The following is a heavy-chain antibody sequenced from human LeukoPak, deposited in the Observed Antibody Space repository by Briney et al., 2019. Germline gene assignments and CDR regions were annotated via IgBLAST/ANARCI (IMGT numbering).Heavy chain of an antibody. Sequence: SETLSLTCTVSGGSISSYSWSWIRQPAGKGLEWIGRMSSSGSPDYNPSLKSRVTMSVDTAKNQLSLRLTSVTAADTAVYYCARHLTGFSEYYFDYWGQGTLVTVSS. CDR3: ARHLTGFSEYYFDY. CDR1: GGSISSYS. J-gene: IGHJ4*02. V-gene: IGHV4-4*07. CDR2: MSSSGSP. D-gene: IGHD3-9*01.